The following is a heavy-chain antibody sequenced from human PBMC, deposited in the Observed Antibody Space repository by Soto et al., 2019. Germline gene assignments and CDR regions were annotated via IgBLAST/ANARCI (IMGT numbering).Heavy chain of an antibody. CDR2: IYPGDSDT. J-gene: IGHJ3*02. CDR1: GYSFTIYW. D-gene: IGHD6-6*01. V-gene: IGHV5-51*01. CDR3: ARRPRDDAFDI. Sequence: RGGSLKISCKGSGYSFTIYWIGGVRQMPGKGLEWMGIIYPGDSDTRYSPPFQGQVTISADKSISTAYLQWSSLKASDTAMYYCARRPRDDAFDIWGQGTMVTVSS.